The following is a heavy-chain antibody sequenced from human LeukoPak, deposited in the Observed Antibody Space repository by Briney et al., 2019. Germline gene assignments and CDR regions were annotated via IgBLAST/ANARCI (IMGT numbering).Heavy chain of an antibody. Sequence: GGSLRLSCAASGFTFSNAWMNWVRQAPGKGLEWVGLIKSRSDGGTTDYAAPVKGRFTISRDDSKNTLYLQMNSLKTEDSAVYYCHGGGTLDHWGQGTLVTVSS. CDR1: GFTFSNAW. D-gene: IGHD1-1*01. J-gene: IGHJ4*02. V-gene: IGHV3-15*01. CDR3: HGGGTLDH. CDR2: IKSRSDGGTT.